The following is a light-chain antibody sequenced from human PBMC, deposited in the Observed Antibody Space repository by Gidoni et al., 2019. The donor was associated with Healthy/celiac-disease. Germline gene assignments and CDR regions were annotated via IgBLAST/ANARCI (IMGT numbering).Light chain of an antibody. V-gene: IGLV3-25*03. J-gene: IGLJ1*01. CDR3: QSADSSGTYGWV. Sequence: SYELTQPPSVSVSPGQTARITCSGDALPKQYAYWYQQKPGQAPVLVIYKDSERPSGIPERFSGSSSGTTVTLTISGVQAEDEADYYCQSADSSGTYGWVFGTGTKVTVL. CDR2: KDS. CDR1: ALPKQY.